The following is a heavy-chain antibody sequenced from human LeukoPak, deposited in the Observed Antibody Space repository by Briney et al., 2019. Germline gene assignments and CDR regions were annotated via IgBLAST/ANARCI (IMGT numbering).Heavy chain of an antibody. CDR1: GFTFSSYL. D-gene: IGHD3-10*01. CDR3: VKDRTGTYTLDY. J-gene: IGHJ4*02. CDR2: INSDESST. V-gene: IGHV3-74*01. Sequence: GGSLRLSCAASGFTFSSYLMHWVRQAPGKGLVWVSHINSDESSTSYADSVKGRFTISRDNAKNTLYLQMNSLRAEDTAVYYCVKDRTGTYTLDYWGQGTLVTVSS.